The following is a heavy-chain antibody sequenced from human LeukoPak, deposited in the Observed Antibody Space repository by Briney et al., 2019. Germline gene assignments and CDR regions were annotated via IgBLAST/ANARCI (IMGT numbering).Heavy chain of an antibody. D-gene: IGHD6-13*01. CDR1: GYTFTSYD. CDR2: INPNSGGT. Sequence: ASVKVSCKASGYTFTSYDINWVRQATGQGLEWMGWINPNSGGTNYAQKFQGRVTMTRDTSISTAYMELSRLRSDDTAVYYCARVFSSSWYFFDYWGQGTLVTVSS. CDR3: ARVFSSSWYFFDY. V-gene: IGHV1-2*02. J-gene: IGHJ4*02.